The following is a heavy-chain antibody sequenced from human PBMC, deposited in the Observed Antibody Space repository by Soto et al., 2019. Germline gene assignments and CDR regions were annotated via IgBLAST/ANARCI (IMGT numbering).Heavy chain of an antibody. CDR1: GDSVSSNSVA. CDR3: ARSGYDILTGYPDYFDY. V-gene: IGHV6-1*01. D-gene: IGHD3-9*01. Sequence: SQTLSLTCAISGDSVSSNSVAWNWIRQSPSRGLEWLGRTYYRSKWYNAYSVSVKSRITINPDTSKNQFSLQLNSVTPEDTAVYYCARSGYDILTGYPDYFDYSGQGTLVTVSS. CDR2: TYYRSKWYN. J-gene: IGHJ4*02.